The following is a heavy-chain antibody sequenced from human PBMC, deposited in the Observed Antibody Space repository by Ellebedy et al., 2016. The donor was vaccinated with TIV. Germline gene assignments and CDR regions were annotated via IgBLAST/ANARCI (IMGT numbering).Heavy chain of an antibody. J-gene: IGHJ4*02. CDR3: AKRKSNGGEFDY. D-gene: IGHD2-8*01. Sequence: GESLKISCAASGFSFGAYVMTWVRQAPGKGLEWVSSISNSGDPSTYADSVKGRFTISRDNSQNTLYLQMNSLRTEDTAVYFCAKRKSNGGEFDYWGQGTLVTVSS. V-gene: IGHV3-23*01. CDR2: ISNSGDPS. CDR1: GFSFGAYV.